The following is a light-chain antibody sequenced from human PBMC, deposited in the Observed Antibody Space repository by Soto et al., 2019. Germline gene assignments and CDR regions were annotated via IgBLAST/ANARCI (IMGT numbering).Light chain of an antibody. CDR3: QQYSGSSVT. J-gene: IGKJ4*01. CDR2: GAS. CDR1: QGVSASY. V-gene: IGKV3-20*01. Sequence: EIVLTQSPGTLSLSPGQRATLSCRASQGVSASYLAWYQQKPGQAPRLPIYGASSRATGIPDRFSGSGSGTDFTLTISRLEPEDFTVYYCQQYSGSSVTFGGGTKVEIK.